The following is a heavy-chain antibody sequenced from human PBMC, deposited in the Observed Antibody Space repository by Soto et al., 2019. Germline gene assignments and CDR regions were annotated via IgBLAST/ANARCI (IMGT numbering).Heavy chain of an antibody. J-gene: IGHJ4*02. Sequence: QVQLVQSGAEVKKPGASLKVSCKASGYTFTDNYIHWVRQAPGHGLEWMGWINPNTGGANYAQKFKGRVTVTRDTSITTAYMELSRLRSDDTAVYYCARDFSSSADGFDYWGQGTLVTVSS. CDR3: ARDFSSSADGFDY. V-gene: IGHV1-2*02. CDR2: INPNTGGA. D-gene: IGHD6-6*01. CDR1: GYTFTDNY.